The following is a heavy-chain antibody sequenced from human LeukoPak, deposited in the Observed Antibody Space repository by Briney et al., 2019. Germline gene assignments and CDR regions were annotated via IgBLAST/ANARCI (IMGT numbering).Heavy chain of an antibody. J-gene: IGHJ4*02. D-gene: IGHD3-22*01. CDR3: VRDDDRPDNGLDY. V-gene: IGHV3-66*01. CDR2: IHSGGSI. Sequence: PEGSLRLSCVASGVIVSSNYMTWIRQAPGKGLECVSVIHSGGSISYADSVKGRFTISKDNSKNTLYLQMNSLRAEDTAVYYCVRDDDRPDNGLDYWGQGTLVTVSS. CDR1: GVIVSSNY.